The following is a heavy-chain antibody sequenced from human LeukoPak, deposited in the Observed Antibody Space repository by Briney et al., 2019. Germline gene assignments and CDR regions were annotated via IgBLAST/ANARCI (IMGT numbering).Heavy chain of an antibody. CDR3: AFPRGRSRDGYNWVFDY. V-gene: IGHV1-69*04. D-gene: IGHD5-24*01. CDR1: GGTFSSYA. CDR2: IIPIFGIA. J-gene: IGHJ4*02. Sequence: SVKVSCKASGGTFSSYAISWVRQAPGQGLEWMGRIIPIFGIANYAQKFQGRVTITADKSTSTAYMELSSLRSGDTAVYYCAFPRGRSRDGYNWVFDYWGQGTLVTVSS.